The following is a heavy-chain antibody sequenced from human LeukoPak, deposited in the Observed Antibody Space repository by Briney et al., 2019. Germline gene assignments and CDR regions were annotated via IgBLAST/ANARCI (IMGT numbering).Heavy chain of an antibody. CDR2: INQSGST. J-gene: IGHJ4*02. V-gene: IGHV4-34*01. CDR1: GGSFSGYY. Sequence: SETLSLTCAVYGGSFSGYYWTWIRQPPGKGLEWIGEINQSGSTDYKPSLKSRVTISVDTSKNQFSLMLSSVTAADTAVYYCARREFPLLGPYFFDYWGQGTLVTVSS. D-gene: IGHD7-27*01. CDR3: ARREFPLLGPYFFDY.